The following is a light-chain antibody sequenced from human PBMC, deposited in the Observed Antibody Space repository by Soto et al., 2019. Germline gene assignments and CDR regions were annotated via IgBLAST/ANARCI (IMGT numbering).Light chain of an antibody. CDR2: EVS. CDR3: CSYAGNGAWV. J-gene: IGLJ3*02. CDR1: SGDVGNYDL. V-gene: IGLV2-23*02. Sequence: QSALTQPASLSGSPGQSITIACTGSSGDVGNYDLVSWYQQIPGKAPQLMIFEVSRRPSRVSDRFSGSKSGNTASLTISGLQAEDEGDFYCCSYAGNGAWVFGGGTKVTVL.